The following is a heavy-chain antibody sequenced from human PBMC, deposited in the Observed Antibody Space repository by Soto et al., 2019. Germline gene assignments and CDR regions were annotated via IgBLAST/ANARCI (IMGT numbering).Heavy chain of an antibody. Sequence: GGSLRLSCAASGFTFSSYAMSWVRQAPGKGLEWVSAISGSGGSTYYADSVKGRFTISRDNSKNTLYLQMNSLRAEDTAVYYCAKVDHPGVGPDIVVVVAARWAFDYWGQGTLVTVSS. CDR2: ISGSGGST. V-gene: IGHV3-23*01. CDR1: GFTFSSYA. D-gene: IGHD2-15*01. J-gene: IGHJ4*02. CDR3: AKVDHPGVGPDIVVVVAARWAFDY.